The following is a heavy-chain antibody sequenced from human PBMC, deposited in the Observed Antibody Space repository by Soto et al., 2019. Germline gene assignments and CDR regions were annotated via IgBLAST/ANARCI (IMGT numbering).Heavy chain of an antibody. J-gene: IGHJ4*02. V-gene: IGHV4-34*01. CDR1: GGSFSGYY. CDR3: ARVRYYDYIWGSYRPYYFDY. CDR2: INHSGST. Sequence: PSETLSLTCAVYGGSFSGYYWSWIRQPPGKGLEWIGEINHSGSTNYNPSLKSRVTISVDTSKNQFSLKLSSVTAADTAVYYCARVRYYDYIWGSYRPYYFDYWGQGTLVTVSS. D-gene: IGHD3-16*02.